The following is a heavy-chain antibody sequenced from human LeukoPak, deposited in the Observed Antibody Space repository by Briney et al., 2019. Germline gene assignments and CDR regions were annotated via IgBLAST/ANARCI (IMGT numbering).Heavy chain of an antibody. Sequence: SETLSLTCTVSGGSISSSGFYWGWIRQPPGKGLEWIGSIYYSGSTYYNPSLKSRVTISVDTSKNQFSLKLSSVTAADTAVYYCARLDWNYYGMDVWGQGTTVTVSS. V-gene: IGHV4-39*01. J-gene: IGHJ6*02. CDR3: ARLDWNYYGMDV. D-gene: IGHD3/OR15-3a*01. CDR2: IYYSGST. CDR1: GGSISSSGFY.